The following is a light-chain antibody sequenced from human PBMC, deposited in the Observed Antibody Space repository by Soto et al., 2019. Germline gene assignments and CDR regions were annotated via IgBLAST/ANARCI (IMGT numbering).Light chain of an antibody. J-gene: IGKJ2*01. CDR2: KAT. V-gene: IGKV1-5*03. Sequence: DIQMTQSPSTLPASVGDRVIITCRASQSIHSWLAWYQQKAGEAPKLLIYKATTLQSGVPSRFSGSGSGTEFSLTISRLQPEDFATYFCQQYDMSSSFGQGTRLEI. CDR3: QQYDMSSS. CDR1: QSIHSW.